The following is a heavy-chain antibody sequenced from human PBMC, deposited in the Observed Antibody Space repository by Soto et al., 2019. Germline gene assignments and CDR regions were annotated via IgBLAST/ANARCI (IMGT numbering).Heavy chain of an antibody. CDR3: AKSPGMYYYDSSGYYHYAS. CDR2: ISGSGVST. CDR1: GFTFSSYA. J-gene: IGHJ1*01. V-gene: IGHV3-23*01. Sequence: PGGSLRLSCAASGFTFSSYAMSWVRQAPGKGLEWVSAISGSGVSTYYADSVKGRFTISRDNSKNTLYLQMNSLRAEDTAVYYCAKSPGMYYYDSSGYYHYASWGQRTLVPVSS. D-gene: IGHD3-22*01.